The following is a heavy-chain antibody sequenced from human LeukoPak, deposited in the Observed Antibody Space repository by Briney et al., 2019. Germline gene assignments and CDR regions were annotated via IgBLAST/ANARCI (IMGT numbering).Heavy chain of an antibody. Sequence: PGGSLRLSCAASGFTFSSYSMNWVRQAPGKGLEWVSSISSSSSYIYYADSVKGRFTISRDNAKNTLYLQMNSLRAEDTAVYYCAREQWGSYGVGSNDYWGQGTLVTVSS. CDR3: AREQWGSYGVGSNDY. J-gene: IGHJ4*02. D-gene: IGHD1-26*01. CDR2: ISSSSSYI. V-gene: IGHV3-21*01. CDR1: GFTFSSYS.